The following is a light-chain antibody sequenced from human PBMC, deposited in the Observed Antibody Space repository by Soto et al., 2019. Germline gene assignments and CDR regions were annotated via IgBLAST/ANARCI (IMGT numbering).Light chain of an antibody. Sequence: DIPLTQSPSFLSASVGDRVTITCRASQGISSYLAWYQQKPGKAPKLLIYAASTLQSGVPSRFSGSGSGTEFTLTISSLQPEDFATYYCQQGGTFGPGTKVDI. V-gene: IGKV1-9*01. CDR2: AAS. CDR1: QGISSY. J-gene: IGKJ3*01. CDR3: QQGGT.